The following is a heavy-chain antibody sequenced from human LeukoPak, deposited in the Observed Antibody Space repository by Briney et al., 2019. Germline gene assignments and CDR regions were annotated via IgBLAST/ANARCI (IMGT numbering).Heavy chain of an antibody. Sequence: ASVKVSCKASGYTFSDYYLHWLRQAPGQGLEWMGWISAYNGNTNYAQKLQGRVTMTTDTSTSTAYMELRSLRSDDTAVYYCARDPSLYYYDSSGYSENDYWGQGTLVTVSS. V-gene: IGHV1-18*04. CDR2: ISAYNGNT. CDR1: GYTFSDYY. D-gene: IGHD3-22*01. J-gene: IGHJ4*02. CDR3: ARDPSLYYYDSSGYSENDY.